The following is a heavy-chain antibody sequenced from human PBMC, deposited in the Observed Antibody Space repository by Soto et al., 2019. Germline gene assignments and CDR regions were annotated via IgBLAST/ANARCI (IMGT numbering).Heavy chain of an antibody. J-gene: IGHJ4*02. CDR1: GFTFSSYS. D-gene: IGHD5-18*01. CDR3: ARDLGYSRAYKCFDY. V-gene: IGHV3-21*01. Sequence: GGSLRLSCAASGFTFSSYSMNWVRQAPGKGLEWVSSISSSSSYIYYADSVKGRFTISRDNAKNSLYLQMNSLRAEDTAVYYCARDLGYSRAYKCFDYWGQGTLVTVSS. CDR2: ISSSSSYI.